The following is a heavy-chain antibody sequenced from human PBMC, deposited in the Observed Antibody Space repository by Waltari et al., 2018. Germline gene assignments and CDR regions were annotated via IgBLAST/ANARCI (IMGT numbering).Heavy chain of an antibody. CDR1: GFTFSSYA. CDR2: ISGSVGST. CDR3: AKDYYYGSGSKPQGYYFDY. Sequence: EVQLLESGGGLVQPGGSLRLSCAASGFTFSSYAMSWVRQAPGKGREWVSAISGSVGSTYYADPVKGRFTISRDNSKNTLYLQMNSLRAEDTAVYYCAKDYYYGSGSKPQGYYFDYWGQGTLVTVSS. J-gene: IGHJ4*02. D-gene: IGHD3-10*01. V-gene: IGHV3-23*01.